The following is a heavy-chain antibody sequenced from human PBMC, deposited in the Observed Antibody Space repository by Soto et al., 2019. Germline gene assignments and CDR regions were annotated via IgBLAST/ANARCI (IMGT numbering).Heavy chain of an antibody. Sequence: QVQLQESGPGLVKPSQTLSLTCTVSGGSISSGGYYWSWIRQHPGKGLEWIGYIYYSGSTYYNPSLTSRVTISVDTSKNQFSLKLSSVTAADTAVYYCARGLLYYDIFGDGDPSSLDYWGQGTLVTVSS. J-gene: IGHJ4*02. D-gene: IGHD3-9*01. V-gene: IGHV4-31*03. CDR3: ARGLLYYDIFGDGDPSSLDY. CDR1: GGSISSGGYY. CDR2: IYYSGST.